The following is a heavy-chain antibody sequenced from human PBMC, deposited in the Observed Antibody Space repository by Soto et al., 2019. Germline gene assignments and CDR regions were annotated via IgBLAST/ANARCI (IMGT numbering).Heavy chain of an antibody. CDR2: IYHSGST. J-gene: IGHJ6*02. CDR3: ARDTLNIINGTTYYGMDV. CDR1: GGSISSSNW. D-gene: IGHD1-7*01. V-gene: IGHV4-4*02. Sequence: QVQLQESGPGLVKPSGTLSLTCAVSGGSISSSNWWSWVRQPPGKGLEWIGEIYHSGSTNYNPSLKSRVTISVDKSKNQFSLKLSSVTAADTAVYYCARDTLNIINGTTYYGMDVWGQGTTVTVSS.